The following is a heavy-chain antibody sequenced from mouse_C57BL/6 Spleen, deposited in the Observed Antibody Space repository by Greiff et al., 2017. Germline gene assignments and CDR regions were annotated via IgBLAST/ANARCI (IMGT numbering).Heavy chain of an antibody. Sequence: EVQLQQSGPELVKPGASVKISCKASGYTFTDYYMNWVKQSHGKSLEWIGDINPNNGGTSYNQKFKGKATLTVDKSSSTAYMELRSLTSEDSAVYYCARHYSNPYYFDYWGQGTTLTVSS. J-gene: IGHJ2*01. V-gene: IGHV1-26*01. CDR1: GYTFTDYY. D-gene: IGHD2-5*01. CDR2: INPNNGGT. CDR3: ARHYSNPYYFDY.